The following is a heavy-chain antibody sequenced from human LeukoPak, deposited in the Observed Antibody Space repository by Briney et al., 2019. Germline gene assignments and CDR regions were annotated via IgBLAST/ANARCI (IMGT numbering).Heavy chain of an antibody. V-gene: IGHV1-69-2*01. Sequence: ASVKVSCKVSGYTFTDYYMHWVQQAPGKGLEWMGLVDPEDGETIYAEKFQGRVTITADTSTDTAYMELSSLRSEDTAVYYCATGSIAIRAFDIRGQGTVVTVSS. J-gene: IGHJ3*02. CDR2: VDPEDGET. D-gene: IGHD2-21*01. CDR1: GYTFTDYY. CDR3: ATGSIAIRAFDI.